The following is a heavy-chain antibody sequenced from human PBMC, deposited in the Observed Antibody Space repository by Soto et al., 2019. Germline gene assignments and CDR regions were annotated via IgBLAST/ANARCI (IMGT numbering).Heavy chain of an antibody. CDR3: ARGEVIVGATHYFDY. D-gene: IGHD1-26*01. J-gene: IGHJ4*02. CDR2: ISAYNGNT. V-gene: IGHV1-18*04. Sequence: QVQLVQSGAEVKKPGDSVKVSCKASGYTFTSYGISWVRQAPGQGLEWMGWISAYNGNTNYAQKLQGRVTMTTDTSTSTAYMELRSLRSDVTGVYYCARGEVIVGATHYFDYWGQGTLVTVSS. CDR1: GYTFTSYG.